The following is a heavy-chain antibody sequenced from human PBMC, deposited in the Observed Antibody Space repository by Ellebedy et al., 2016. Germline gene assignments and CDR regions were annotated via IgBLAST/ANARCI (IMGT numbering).Heavy chain of an antibody. V-gene: IGHV3-7*01. CDR3: ATYDSGSGSFDY. J-gene: IGHJ4*02. D-gene: IGHD3-10*01. CDR1: GFTFSNYW. CDR2: IKQDGSEA. Sequence: GESLKTSCAASGFTFSNYWMTLVRQAPGKGLEGLANIKQDGSEAYYVDSVKGRFTISRDNAKTSLYLHMDSLRAEDTAVYYCATYDSGSGSFDYWGQGTLVTVSS.